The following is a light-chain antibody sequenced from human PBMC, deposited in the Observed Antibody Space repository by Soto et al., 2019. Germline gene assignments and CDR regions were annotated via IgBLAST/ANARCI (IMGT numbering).Light chain of an antibody. Sequence: DIQMTQSPSSLSASVGDRVTITCRASQSISMYLNWYQQKPGKAPKPLIYAASSLQSGVPSRFSGSGSGTDFTLTISSLQPEDSAIYYCQQSHNKWTFGQGTRWIS. CDR1: QSISMY. J-gene: IGKJ1*01. CDR3: QQSHNKWT. V-gene: IGKV1-39*01. CDR2: AAS.